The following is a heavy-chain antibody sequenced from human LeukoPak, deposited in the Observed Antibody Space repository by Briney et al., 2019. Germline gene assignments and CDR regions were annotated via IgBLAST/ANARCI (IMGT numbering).Heavy chain of an antibody. Sequence: PGGSLRLSCAASVFTFSRYAMNWVRQAPGKGLEWVSSISTTSSSSYIHYADSMKGRFTISRDNAKSSLYLQMNSLRAEDTAVYYCARVMAGYSYMDVWGKGTTVTVSS. CDR3: ARVMAGYSYMDV. J-gene: IGHJ6*03. V-gene: IGHV3-21*01. CDR2: ISTTSSSSYI. D-gene: IGHD3-10*01. CDR1: VFTFSRYA.